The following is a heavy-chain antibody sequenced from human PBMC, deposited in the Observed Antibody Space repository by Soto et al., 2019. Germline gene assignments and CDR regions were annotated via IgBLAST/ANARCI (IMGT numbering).Heavy chain of an antibody. V-gene: IGHV1-69*02. J-gene: IGHJ4*01. Sequence: ASMKVSCNASGNTYSFYSINWMRQAPGLGLEWMGRVNPILSMSNYAQRYQGRVTMTADKSTSTAYMELSGLRSEDTAMYYCATSYGSGYRAFDYWG. CDR2: VNPILSMS. CDR1: GNTYSFYS. D-gene: IGHD3-10*01. CDR3: ATSYGSGYRAFDY.